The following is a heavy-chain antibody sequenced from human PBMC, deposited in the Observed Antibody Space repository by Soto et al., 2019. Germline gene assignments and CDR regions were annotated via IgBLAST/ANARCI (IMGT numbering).Heavy chain of an antibody. CDR2: IYPGDSDT. J-gene: IGHJ6*02. CDR3: ARLVVVAATSYGMDV. V-gene: IGHV5-51*01. Sequence: GESLKISCKGSGYSFTSYWIGWMRQMPGKGLEWMGIIYPGDSDTRYSPSFQGQVTISADKSISTAYLQWSSLKASDTAMYYCARLVVVAATSYGMDVWGQGTTVTVSS. CDR1: GYSFTSYW. D-gene: IGHD2-15*01.